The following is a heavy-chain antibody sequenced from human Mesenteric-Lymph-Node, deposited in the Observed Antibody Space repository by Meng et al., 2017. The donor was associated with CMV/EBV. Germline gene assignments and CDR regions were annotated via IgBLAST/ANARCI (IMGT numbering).Heavy chain of an antibody. Sequence: SGGSVSRRSYYWSWIRQHPGKGLEWIGNIYYTGADYYNPSLKSRVAISVDTSKNQFSLKVTSVTAADTAVYYCARFGIVGSTNHFDYWGQGALVTVSS. CDR3: ARFGIVGSTNHFDY. CDR1: GGSVSRRSYY. J-gene: IGHJ4*02. D-gene: IGHD1-26*01. CDR2: IYYTGAD. V-gene: IGHV4-31*02.